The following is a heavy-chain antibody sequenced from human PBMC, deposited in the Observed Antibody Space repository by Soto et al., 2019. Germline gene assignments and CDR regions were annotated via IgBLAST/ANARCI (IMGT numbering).Heavy chain of an antibody. CDR3: ARSLASWVNVFEF. CDR1: GFSLSTTGVG. CDR2: VFWDDDK. J-gene: IGHJ3*01. V-gene: IGHV2-5*02. Sequence: QITLKESGPTLVNPTQTLTLACTYSGFSLSTTGVGVGWIRQPPGKALEWLAIVFWDDDKRYSLSLKNRLTITQDTSKNQVVFTMTNMDPADTATYYCARSLASWVNVFEFWGQGTLVTVSS.